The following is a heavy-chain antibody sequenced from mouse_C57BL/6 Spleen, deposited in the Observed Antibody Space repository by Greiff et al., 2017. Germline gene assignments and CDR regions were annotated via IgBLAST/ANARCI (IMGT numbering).Heavy chain of an antibody. J-gene: IGHJ1*03. CDR2: FYPGSGSI. D-gene: IGHD2-5*01. Sequence: QVQLQQPGAELVMPGASVKLSCKASGYTFTEYTIHWVKQRSGQGLEWIGWFYPGSGSIKYNEKFKDKATLTADKSSSTVYMELSRLSSEDSAVYFCARREDPYYSSHWYYGVWGTGTTVTVSS. CDR3: ARREDPYYSSHWYYGV. V-gene: IGHV1-62-2*01. CDR1: GYTFTEYT.